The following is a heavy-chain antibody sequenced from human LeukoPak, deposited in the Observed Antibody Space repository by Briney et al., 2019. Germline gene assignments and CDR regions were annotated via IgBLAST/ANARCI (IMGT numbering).Heavy chain of an antibody. CDR2: IWYDGSNK. CDR1: GFTFSSYA. CDR3: ARGSEGLRYFDWLTYDYGMDV. Sequence: GGSLRLSCAASGFTFSSYAMNWVRQAPGKGLEWVAVIWYDGSNKYYADSVKGRFTISRDNSKNTLYLQMNSLRAEDTAVYYCARGSEGLRYFDWLTYDYGMDVWGQGTTVTVSS. D-gene: IGHD3-9*01. J-gene: IGHJ6*02. V-gene: IGHV3-33*08.